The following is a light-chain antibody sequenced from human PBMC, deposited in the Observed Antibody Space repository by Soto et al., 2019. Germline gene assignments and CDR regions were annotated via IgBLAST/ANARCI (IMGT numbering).Light chain of an antibody. Sequence: QSVLTQPPSASGTPGQRVTISCSGSSSNIGSNTVNWYQQHPGTAPKLLIYNNNQRPSGVPDRFSGSKSGNTASLAITGLQAEDEADYYCGAWDDSLNGPVFGGGTKLTVL. J-gene: IGLJ3*02. CDR1: SSNIGSNT. V-gene: IGLV1-44*01. CDR3: GAWDDSLNGPV. CDR2: NNN.